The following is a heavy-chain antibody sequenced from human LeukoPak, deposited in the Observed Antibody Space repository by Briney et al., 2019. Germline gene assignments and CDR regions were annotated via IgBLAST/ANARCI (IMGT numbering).Heavy chain of an antibody. CDR1: GGSVTSYY. CDR2: FYTSGST. V-gene: IGHV4-4*07. Sequence: PSETLSHPCTVSGGSVTSYYWNWIRQPAGKGLEWIGRFYTSGSTDYDPSLKSRVTISVDKSKNQFSLRLSSVTAADSAVYYCARSSPEVGTSYHYYSMDVWGRASTVMVSS. CDR3: ARSSPEVGTSYHYYSMDV. J-gene: IGHJ6*03. D-gene: IGHD6-13*01.